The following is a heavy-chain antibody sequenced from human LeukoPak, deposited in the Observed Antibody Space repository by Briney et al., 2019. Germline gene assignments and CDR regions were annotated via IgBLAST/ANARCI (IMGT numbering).Heavy chain of an antibody. CDR3: ARGGDTYIKRYYYYVDV. CDR2: INHSGST. Sequence: SETLSLTCAVYGGSFSGYYWSWIRQPPGKGLEWIGEINHSGSTNYNPSLKSRVTISVDTSKNQFSLKLSSVTAADTAVYYCARGGDTYIKRYYYYVDVWGKGTTVTVSS. D-gene: IGHD2-21*01. J-gene: IGHJ6*03. V-gene: IGHV4-34*01. CDR1: GGSFSGYY.